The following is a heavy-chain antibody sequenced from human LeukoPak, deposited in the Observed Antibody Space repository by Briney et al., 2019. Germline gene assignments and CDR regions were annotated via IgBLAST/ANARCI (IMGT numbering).Heavy chain of an antibody. J-gene: IGHJ4*02. Sequence: PGGSLRLSCAASGFTFSSYGMSWVRQAPGKGLEWVSAISGSGGSTYYADSVKGRFTISRDNFKNTLYLQMNSLRAEDTAVYYCAKDFLNYDSSGYSAYWGQGTLVTVSS. V-gene: IGHV3-23*01. D-gene: IGHD3-22*01. CDR2: ISGSGGST. CDR3: AKDFLNYDSSGYSAY. CDR1: GFTFSSYG.